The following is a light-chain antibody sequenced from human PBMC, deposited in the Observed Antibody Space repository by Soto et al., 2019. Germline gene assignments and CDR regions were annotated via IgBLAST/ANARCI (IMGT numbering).Light chain of an antibody. V-gene: IGLV2-14*01. CDR1: SSDVGGYNY. J-gene: IGLJ2*01. CDR2: EVS. Sequence: QSVLTQPASVSGSPGQSITISCTGTSSDVGGYNYVSWYQQHPGKAPKLMIYEVSNRPSGVSNRFSGSKSGNTASLTISGLQAADEADDYCSSYTSGSTPVVFGGGTKLTVL. CDR3: SSYTSGSTPVV.